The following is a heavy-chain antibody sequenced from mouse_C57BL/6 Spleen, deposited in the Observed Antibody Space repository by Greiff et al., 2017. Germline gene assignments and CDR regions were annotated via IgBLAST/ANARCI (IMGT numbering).Heavy chain of an antibody. CDR1: GYSFTGYF. CDR3: ASFLPLRGYFDV. J-gene: IGHJ1*03. Sequence: EVQLVESGPELVKPGDSVKISCKASGYSFTGYFMNWVKQSHGKSLEWIGDINPNNGGTIYNQKFKGKATLTVDKSSSTAYMELRSLTSEDTAVYYCASFLPLRGYFDVWGTGTTVTVSS. CDR2: INPNNGGT. V-gene: IGHV1-18*01.